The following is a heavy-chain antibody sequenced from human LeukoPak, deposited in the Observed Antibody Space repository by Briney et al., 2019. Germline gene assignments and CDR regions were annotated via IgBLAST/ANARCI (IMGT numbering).Heavy chain of an antibody. J-gene: IGHJ4*02. CDR1: GGSISSYY. CDR3: ASGRLYYYDSSGQYDY. D-gene: IGHD3-22*01. CDR2: IYYSGST. V-gene: IGHV4-59*01. Sequence: SETLSLTCTVSGGSISSYYWSWIWQPPGKGLEWIGYIYYSGSTNYNPSLKSRVTISVDTSKNQFSLKLSSVTAADTAVYYCASGRLYYYDSSGQYDYWGQGTLVTVSS.